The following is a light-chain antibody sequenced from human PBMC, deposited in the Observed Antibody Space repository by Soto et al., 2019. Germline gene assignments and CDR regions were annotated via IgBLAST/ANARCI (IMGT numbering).Light chain of an antibody. Sequence: IQLTQSPSVLSASVGDTVTITCRASQALSNYLAWYQQKPGKAPDLLIYAASTLQSGVPSRFSGSGSGTDFTLTISSLQPEDFATYYCQQLNSYPLTFGGGTKVDIK. J-gene: IGKJ4*01. CDR2: AAS. CDR3: QQLNSYPLT. CDR1: QALSNY. V-gene: IGKV1-9*01.